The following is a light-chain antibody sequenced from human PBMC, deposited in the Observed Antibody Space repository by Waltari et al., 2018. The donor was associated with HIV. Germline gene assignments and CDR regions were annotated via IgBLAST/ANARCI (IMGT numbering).Light chain of an antibody. CDR2: AAS. J-gene: IGKJ4*01. V-gene: IGKV1-12*02. CDR1: QDISNW. CDR3: QQANTYLFVA. Sequence: DIQMTQSTSSVSASVGDSVTITCRASQDISNWLAWYQKKPGKAPELLIYAASRLQTGVPSRISDSGSGTEVTTTISSLQAEDFATFFCQQANTYLFVAFGGGTKVKI.